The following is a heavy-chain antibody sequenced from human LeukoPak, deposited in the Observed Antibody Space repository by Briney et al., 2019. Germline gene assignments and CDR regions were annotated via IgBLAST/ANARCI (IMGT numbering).Heavy chain of an antibody. Sequence: GSSVKVSCKASGGTFSSYAISWVRQAPGQGLEWMGRIIPILGIANYAQKFQGRVTITADESTSTAYMELSSLRSEDTAVYYCARVRVGATWYFDYWGQGTLVTVSS. CDR1: GGTFSSYA. CDR2: IIPILGIA. V-gene: IGHV1-69*04. CDR3: ARVRVGATWYFDY. D-gene: IGHD1-26*01. J-gene: IGHJ4*02.